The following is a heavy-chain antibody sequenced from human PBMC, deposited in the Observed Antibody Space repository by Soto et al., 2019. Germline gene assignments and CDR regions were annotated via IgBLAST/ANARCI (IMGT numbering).Heavy chain of an antibody. CDR2: VSTSGNV. J-gene: IGHJ4*02. CDR3: ARDNNDFWSLYPLAFDY. Sequence: ETLSRSCPVSGGSLTKYYWSWIRQPSGKGLEWIGRVSTSGNVVSKASLRSRLTMSVDTSKNQFSLSLTSVTAADTAVYYCARDNNDFWSLYPLAFDYWGQGALVTVYS. D-gene: IGHD3-3*01. V-gene: IGHV4-4*07. CDR1: GGSLTKYY.